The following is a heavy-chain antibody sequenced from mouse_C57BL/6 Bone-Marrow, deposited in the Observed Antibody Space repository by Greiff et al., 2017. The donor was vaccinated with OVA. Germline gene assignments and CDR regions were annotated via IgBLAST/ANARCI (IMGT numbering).Heavy chain of an antibody. CDR2: IYPGSGST. D-gene: IGHD2-5*01. CDR1: GYTFTSYW. Sequence: QVQLQQPGAELVRPGSSVKMSCKASGYTFTSYWITWVKQRPGQGLEWIGDIYPGSGSTNYNEKFKSKATLTVDTSSSTAYMQLSSLTSEDSAVYYCARSSYYSNFDYWGQGTTLTVSS. V-gene: IGHV1-55*01. J-gene: IGHJ2*01. CDR3: ARSSYYSNFDY.